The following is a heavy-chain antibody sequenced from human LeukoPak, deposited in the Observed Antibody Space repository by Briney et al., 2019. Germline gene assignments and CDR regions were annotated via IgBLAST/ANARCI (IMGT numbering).Heavy chain of an antibody. D-gene: IGHD6-19*01. CDR1: GYTFTSYG. CDR2: ISAYNGNT. V-gene: IGHV1-18*04. Sequence: ASVKVSCKASGYTFTSYGISWARQAPGQGLEWMGWISAYNGNTNYAQKLQGRVTMTTDTSTSTAYMELRSLRSDDTAVYYCARGIGVAVAGTLGYWGQGTLVTVSS. J-gene: IGHJ4*02. CDR3: ARGIGVAVAGTLGY.